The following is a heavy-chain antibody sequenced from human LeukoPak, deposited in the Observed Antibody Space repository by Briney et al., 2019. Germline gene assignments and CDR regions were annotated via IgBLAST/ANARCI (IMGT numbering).Heavy chain of an antibody. J-gene: IGHJ4*02. CDR3: ARDYGGSSPFDY. D-gene: IGHD4-23*01. Sequence: PGGSLRLSCAASGFTFSSYSMNWVRQAPGKGLEWVSYISSSGSTIYYADSVKGRFTISRDNAKNSLYLQMNSLRAEDTAVYSCARDYGGSSPFDYWGRGTLVTVSS. V-gene: IGHV3-48*04. CDR2: ISSSGSTI. CDR1: GFTFSSYS.